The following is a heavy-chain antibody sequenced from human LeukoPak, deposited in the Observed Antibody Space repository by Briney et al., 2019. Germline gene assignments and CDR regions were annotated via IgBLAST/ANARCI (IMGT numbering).Heavy chain of an antibody. CDR2: ISGSGGST. J-gene: IGHJ4*02. CDR3: AARFDSSGYPFDY. CDR1: GFTFSSYT. V-gene: IGHV3-23*01. D-gene: IGHD3-22*01. Sequence: GGSLRLSCAASGFTFSSYTMNWVRQAPGKGLEWVSAISGSGGSTYYADSVKGRFTISRDNSKNTLYLQMNSLRAEDTAVYYCAARFDSSGYPFDYWGQGTLVTVSS.